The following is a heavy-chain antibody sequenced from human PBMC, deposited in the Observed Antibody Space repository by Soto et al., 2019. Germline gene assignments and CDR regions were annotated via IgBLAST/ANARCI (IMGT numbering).Heavy chain of an antibody. D-gene: IGHD2-2*02. V-gene: IGHV1-18*01. J-gene: IGHJ6*03. CDR1: GYTFTSYG. Sequence: QVQLVQSGAEVKKPGASVKVSCKASGYTFTSYGISWVRQAPGQGLEWMGWISAYNGNTNYAQKLQGRVTMTTDTSTRTAYKELRSLRSDDTAVYYCARVIVVVPAAIYYYYMDVWGKGTTVTVSS. CDR3: ARVIVVVPAAIYYYYMDV. CDR2: ISAYNGNT.